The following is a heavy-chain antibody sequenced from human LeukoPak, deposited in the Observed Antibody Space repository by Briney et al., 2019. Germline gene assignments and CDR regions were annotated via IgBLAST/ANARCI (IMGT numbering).Heavy chain of an antibody. J-gene: IGHJ6*02. CDR3: AKSSGGGGSMDV. D-gene: IGHD2-15*01. V-gene: IGHV3-30*18. CDR1: GFSFSGYD. Sequence: GGSLRLSCAASGFSFSGYDMHWVRQAPGKGLEWVAVISYDGSNKYYADSVKGRFTISRDNSKNTLYLQMNSLRAEDTAVYYCAKSSGGGGSMDVWGQRTTVTVSS. CDR2: ISYDGSNK.